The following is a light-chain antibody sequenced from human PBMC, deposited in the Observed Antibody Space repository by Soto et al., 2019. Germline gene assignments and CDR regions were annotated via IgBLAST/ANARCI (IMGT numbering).Light chain of an antibody. CDR2: GAS. V-gene: IGKV1-27*01. J-gene: IGKJ3*01. CDR1: QGIGNY. Sequence: DIQMTQSPSSLSASVGDRVTITCRASQGIGNYLAWYQQKPGKVPKLLIYGASTLQSGVPSRYSGSGSGTDFTLTISSLQPEDVATYYCQNYNSYSQSTFGPGTKVDF. CDR3: QNYNSYSQST.